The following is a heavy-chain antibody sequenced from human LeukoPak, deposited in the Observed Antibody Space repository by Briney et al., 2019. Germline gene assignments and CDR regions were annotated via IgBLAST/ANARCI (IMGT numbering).Heavy chain of an antibody. CDR1: GFIFSSYW. V-gene: IGHV3-7*01. J-gene: IGHJ4*02. Sequence: GGSLRLSCVASGFIFSSYWMSWVRQAPGKGLEWAANISPEGSGTFYVDSVKGRFTVSRDNAKNSLSLQMNSLRVEDTAMYYCVRSIDYWGQGTLVTVSS. CDR3: VRSIDY. CDR2: ISPEGSGT.